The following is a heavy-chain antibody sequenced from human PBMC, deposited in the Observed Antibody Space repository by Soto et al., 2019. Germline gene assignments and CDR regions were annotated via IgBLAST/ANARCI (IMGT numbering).Heavy chain of an antibody. D-gene: IGHD3-3*01. V-gene: IGHV3-43*01. CDR1: GFTFDDYT. Sequence: GGSLRLSCAASGFTFDDYTMHWVRQAPGKGLEWVSLISWDGGSTYYADSVQGRFTISRDNSKNSLYLQMNSLRTEDTALYYCAKDLSVLEWSVFDYWGQGTLVTVSS. J-gene: IGHJ4*02. CDR3: AKDLSVLEWSVFDY. CDR2: ISWDGGST.